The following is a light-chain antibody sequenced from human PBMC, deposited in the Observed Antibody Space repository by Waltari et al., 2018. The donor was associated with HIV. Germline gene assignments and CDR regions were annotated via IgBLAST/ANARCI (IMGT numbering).Light chain of an antibody. CDR2: GNI. CDR3: QSYDTRSSGFLV. J-gene: IGLJ3*02. CDR1: IPTIVANNA. V-gene: IGLV1-40*01. Sequence: SVLSQPPSVSGPPGQTFTISCTASIPTIVANNAFHCYQQLPGRAPKVLVYGNIYRPPGVPDRFSGSNSGTSASLAITGLQADDDGYYYCQSYDTRSSGFLVFGGGTKVTVL.